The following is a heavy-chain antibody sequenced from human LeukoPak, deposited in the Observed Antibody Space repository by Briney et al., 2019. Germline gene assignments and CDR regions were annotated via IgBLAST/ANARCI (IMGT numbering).Heavy chain of an antibody. CDR1: GYTFTGYY. D-gene: IGHD6-19*01. V-gene: IGHV1-2*02. J-gene: IGHJ5*02. CDR3: ARDQVAGPPNWFDP. Sequence: ASVKVSCKASGYTFTGYYMHWVRQAPGQGLEWMGWINPNSGGTNYAQKFQGRVTMTRDTSISTAYMELSRLRPDDTAVYYCARDQVAGPPNWFDPWGQGTLVTVSS. CDR2: INPNSGGT.